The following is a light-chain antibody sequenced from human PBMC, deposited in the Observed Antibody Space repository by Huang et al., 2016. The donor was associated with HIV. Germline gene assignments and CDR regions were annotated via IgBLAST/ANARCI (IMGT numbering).Light chain of an antibody. CDR3: QQYYDWPPLS. CDR1: QNIVSS. CDR2: GAS. Sequence: EIVMTQSPATLSVSPGERATLSCRASQNIVSSLAWYQQKPGQTPRRLIYGASTRATGIPARFSGSGSETEFTLTINSLQSEDFAVYYCQQYYDWPPLSFGGGTEVEIK. J-gene: IGKJ4*01. V-gene: IGKV3-15*01.